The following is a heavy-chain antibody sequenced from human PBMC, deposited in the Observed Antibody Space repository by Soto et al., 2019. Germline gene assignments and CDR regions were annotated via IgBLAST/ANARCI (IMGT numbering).Heavy chain of an antibody. Sequence: ASETLSLTCTVSGGSIGSYYWSWIRQPPGKGLEWIGYIYYSGSTNYNPSLKSRVTISVDTSKNHFSLRLSSVTAADTAVYYCARSAATWFDPWGQGTLVTVSS. CDR2: IYYSGST. CDR3: ARSAATWFDP. J-gene: IGHJ5*02. CDR1: GGSIGSYY. V-gene: IGHV4-59*08.